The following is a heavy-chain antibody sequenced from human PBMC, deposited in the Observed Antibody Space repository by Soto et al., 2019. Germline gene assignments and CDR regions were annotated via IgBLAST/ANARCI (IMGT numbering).Heavy chain of an antibody. CDR2: IYYSGST. V-gene: IGHV4-31*03. D-gene: IGHD3-10*01. CDR3: AGNNGSGSYYANY. Sequence: SETLSLTCTVSGGSISSGGYYWSWIRQHPGKGLERIGYIYYSGSTYYNPSLKSRVTISVDTSKNQFSLKLSSVTAADTAVYYCAGNNGSGSYYANYWGQGTLVTVSS. CDR1: GGSISSGGYY. J-gene: IGHJ4*02.